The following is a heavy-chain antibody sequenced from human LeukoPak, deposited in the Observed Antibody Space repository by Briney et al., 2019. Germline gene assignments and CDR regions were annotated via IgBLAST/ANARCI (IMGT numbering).Heavy chain of an antibody. Sequence: GGSLRLSCTASGFTFGDYAMSWFRQAPGKGLEWVGFIRSKAYGGTTEYAASVKGRFTISRDDSKSIAYLQMNSLKTEDTAVYYCTSAITYYYDSSGPSGAFDIWGQGTMVTVSS. J-gene: IGHJ3*02. CDR2: IRSKAYGGTT. D-gene: IGHD3-22*01. CDR1: GFTFGDYA. V-gene: IGHV3-49*03. CDR3: TSAITYYYDSSGPSGAFDI.